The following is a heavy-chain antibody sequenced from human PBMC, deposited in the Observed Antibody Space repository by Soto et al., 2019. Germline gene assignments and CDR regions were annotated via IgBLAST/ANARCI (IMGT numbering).Heavy chain of an antibody. CDR3: ARPSYFWSGYYTNYYYYYGMDV. CDR1: GGTFSSYA. CDR2: IIPIFGTA. V-gene: IGHV1-69*13. D-gene: IGHD3-3*01. Sequence: SVKVSCKASGGTFSSYAISWVRQAPGQGLEWMGGIIPIFGTANYAQKFQGRVTITADESTSTAYMELSSLRSEDTAVYYCARPSYFWSGYYTNYYYYYGMDVWGQGTKVTVYS. J-gene: IGHJ6*02.